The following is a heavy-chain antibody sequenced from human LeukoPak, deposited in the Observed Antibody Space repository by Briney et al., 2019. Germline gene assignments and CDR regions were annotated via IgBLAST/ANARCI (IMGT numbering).Heavy chain of an antibody. CDR1: GFTFSNYG. V-gene: IGHV3-30*02. CDR3: AREASGWGAVAGTRAFDI. J-gene: IGHJ3*02. D-gene: IGHD6-19*01. CDR2: IRHDGNSK. Sequence: PGXSLRLSCAASGFTFSNYGMHWVRQAPGKGLEWVAFIRHDGNSKFYADFVKGRFTISRDNSKNALYLQMDSLRDEDTAVYYCAREASGWGAVAGTRAFDIWGQGTMVTVSS.